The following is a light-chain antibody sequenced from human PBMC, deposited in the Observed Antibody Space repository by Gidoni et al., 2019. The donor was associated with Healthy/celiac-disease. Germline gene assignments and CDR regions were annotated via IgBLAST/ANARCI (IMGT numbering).Light chain of an antibody. CDR1: SSDVGGYNY. CDR2: DVS. V-gene: IGLV2-14*03. Sequence: QSALTQPASGSGSPGQSITISCTGTSSDVGGYNYVSWYQQQPGKAPKLMIYDVSNRPSGVSNRFSGSKSGNTASLTISGLQAEDEADYYCSSYTSSSTPWVFGGGTKLTVL. CDR3: SSYTSSSTPWV. J-gene: IGLJ3*02.